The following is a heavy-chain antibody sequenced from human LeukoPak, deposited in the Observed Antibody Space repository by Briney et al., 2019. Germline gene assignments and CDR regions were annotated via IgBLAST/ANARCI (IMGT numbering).Heavy chain of an antibody. D-gene: IGHD4-17*01. CDR2: ISSSSSYI. Sequence: GGSLRLSCAASGFTFSSYSMNWVRQAPGKGLEWVSSISSSSSYIYYADSVKGRFTISRDNAKNSLYLQMNSLRAEDTAVYYCARDPRDYGYYLEGVYWGKGTLVTVSS. V-gene: IGHV3-21*01. J-gene: IGHJ4*02. CDR1: GFTFSSYS. CDR3: ARDPRDYGYYLEGVY.